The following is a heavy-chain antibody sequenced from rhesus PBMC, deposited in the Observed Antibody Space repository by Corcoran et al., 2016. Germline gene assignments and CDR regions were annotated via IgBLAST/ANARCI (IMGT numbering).Heavy chain of an antibody. J-gene: IGHJ4*01. D-gene: IGHD4-23*01. CDR2: MGGRSRRT. V-gene: IGHV4-165*02. Sequence: QVQLQESGPGLVKPSETLSLTCAVSGGSFGGYYWNWVRQPPGKGLEWIGYMGGRSRRTQHNPCLRSRVTISTDTSKNQVSLKLNSVTAADTAVYYCARTDSNRPFDYWGQGVLVTVSS. CDR1: GGSFGGYY. CDR3: ARTDSNRPFDY.